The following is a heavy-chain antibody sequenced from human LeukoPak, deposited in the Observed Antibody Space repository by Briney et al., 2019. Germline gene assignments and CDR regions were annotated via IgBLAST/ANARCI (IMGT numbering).Heavy chain of an antibody. D-gene: IGHD6-19*01. CDR2: FDPEDGET. J-gene: IGHJ4*02. Sequence: ASVKVSCKVSGYTLTELSMHWLRQAPGKGLEGMGGFDPEDGETIYVQKFQGRVTMTEDTSTDTAYMELSSLRAEDTAVYYCATGQVRGIAVLYWGQGTLVTVPP. V-gene: IGHV1-24*01. CDR3: ATGQVRGIAVLY. CDR1: GYTLTELS.